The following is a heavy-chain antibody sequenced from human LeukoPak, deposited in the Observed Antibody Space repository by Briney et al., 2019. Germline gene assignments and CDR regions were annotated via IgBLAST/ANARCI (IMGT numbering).Heavy chain of an antibody. J-gene: IGHJ4*02. D-gene: IGHD5-24*01. CDR3: ARRRDGYNYVGTDY. CDR1: GYTFSKYW. CDR2: IYPGDSDT. V-gene: IGHV5-51*01. Sequence: GESLKISCKASGYTFSKYWIGWVRQMPGKGLEWMGIIYPGDSDTTYSPSFQGQVTISADKSISTAYLQWSSLKASDTAMYYCARRRDGYNYVGTDYWGQGTLVTVSS.